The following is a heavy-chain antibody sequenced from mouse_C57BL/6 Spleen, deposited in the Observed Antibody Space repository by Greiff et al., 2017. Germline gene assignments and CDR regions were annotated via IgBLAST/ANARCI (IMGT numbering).Heavy chain of an antibody. CDR2: IRLKSDNYAT. V-gene: IGHV6-3*01. D-gene: IGHD2-1*01. CDR1: GFTFSNYW. Sequence: EVKVVESGGGLVQPGGSMKLSCVASGFTFSNYWMNWVRQSPEKGLEWVAQIRLKSDNYATQYAESVKGRFTISRDDSKSSVYLQMNNLRAEDTGIYYCAGYSYWGQGTLVTVSA. CDR3: AGYSY. J-gene: IGHJ3*01.